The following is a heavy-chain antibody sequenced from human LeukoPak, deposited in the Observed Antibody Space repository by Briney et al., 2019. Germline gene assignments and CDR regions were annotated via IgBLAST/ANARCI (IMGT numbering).Heavy chain of an antibody. CDR2: ISSSSSTI. V-gene: IGHV3-48*01. D-gene: IGHD1-26*01. J-gene: IGHJ4*02. CDR3: ARDLVRSGSPYYFDY. CDR1: GFTFSSYS. Sequence: PGGSLRLSCAASGFTFSSYSMNWVRQAPGKGLEWVSYISSSSSTIYYEDSVKGRFTISRDNAKNSLYLQMNSLRAEDTAVYYCARDLVRSGSPYYFDYWGQGTLVTVSS.